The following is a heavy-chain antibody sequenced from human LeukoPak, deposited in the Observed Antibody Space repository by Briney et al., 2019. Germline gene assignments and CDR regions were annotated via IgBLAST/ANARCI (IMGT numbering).Heavy chain of an antibody. CDR1: GFTFSSYA. V-gene: IGHV3-66*01. CDR2: IYSGGST. Sequence: TGGSLRLSCAASGFTFSSYAMHWLRQAPGKGLEWGSVIYSGGSTYYADSVKGRFTISRDNSKNTLYLQMNSLRAEDTAVYYCARESITIRYRHLYYFDYWGQGTLVTVSS. CDR3: ARESITIRYRHLYYFDY. J-gene: IGHJ4*02. D-gene: IGHD3-10*01.